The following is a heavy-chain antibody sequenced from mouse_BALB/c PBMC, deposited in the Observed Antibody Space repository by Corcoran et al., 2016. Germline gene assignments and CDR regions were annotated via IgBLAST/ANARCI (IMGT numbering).Heavy chain of an antibody. CDR3: ARRSTVVAYYYAMDY. D-gene: IGHD1-1*01. CDR2: INTYTGEP. Sequence: QIQLVQSGPELKKPGETVQISCTASGYTFTNYGMNWVKQAPGKGLKWMGWINTYTGEPTYADDFKGRFAVSLETSASTAYLQINNLKNEDMATYFCARRSTVVAYYYAMDYWGQGTSVTVSS. CDR1: GYTFTNYG. V-gene: IGHV9-1*02. J-gene: IGHJ4*01.